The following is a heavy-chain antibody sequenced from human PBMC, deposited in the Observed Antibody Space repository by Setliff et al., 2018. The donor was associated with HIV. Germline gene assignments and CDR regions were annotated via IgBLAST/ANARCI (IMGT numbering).Heavy chain of an antibody. Sequence: SETLSLTCIVSGGFIREYYWSWIRQSPQKGLEWIGYIHYGGSTNYNPSLRGRVTISLETSKNQFSLTLTSVTAADTAVYYCARDRELMVYAIKTYYYYYMDVWGKGTTVTVSS. J-gene: IGHJ6*03. V-gene: IGHV4-59*12. CDR3: ARDRELMVYAIKTYYYYYMDV. D-gene: IGHD2-8*01. CDR2: IHYGGST. CDR1: GGFIREYY.